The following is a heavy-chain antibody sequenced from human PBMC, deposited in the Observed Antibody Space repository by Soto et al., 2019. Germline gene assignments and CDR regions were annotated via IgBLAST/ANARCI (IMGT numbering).Heavy chain of an antibody. CDR2: INPNSGGT. CDR1: GYTFNDYY. J-gene: IGHJ6*02. V-gene: IGHV1-2*02. CDR3: AKDPNFVVVPAATGGMDV. Sequence: QVQLVQSGAEVKKTGASVKVSCKASGYTFNDYYMHWVRQAPGQGLEWMGWINPNSGGTNYARKFQGRVTVTRVTSITTAYMELSSLRSDDTALYYCAKDPNFVVVPAATGGMDVWGQGTTVTVSS. D-gene: IGHD2-2*01.